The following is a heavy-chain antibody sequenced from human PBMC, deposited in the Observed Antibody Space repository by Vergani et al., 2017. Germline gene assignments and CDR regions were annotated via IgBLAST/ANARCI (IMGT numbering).Heavy chain of an antibody. J-gene: IGHJ5*02. Sequence: EVQLVESGGGLVQPGGSLRLSCAASGFTVSSNYMSWVRQAPGKGLEWVSVIYSGGSTYYADSVKGRFTISRDNSKNTLYLQMNSLRAEYTAVYYCAKNAVGASNWFDPWGQGTLVTVSS. CDR3: AKNAVGASNWFDP. CDR1: GFTVSSNY. CDR2: IYSGGST. V-gene: IGHV3-66*02. D-gene: IGHD1-26*01.